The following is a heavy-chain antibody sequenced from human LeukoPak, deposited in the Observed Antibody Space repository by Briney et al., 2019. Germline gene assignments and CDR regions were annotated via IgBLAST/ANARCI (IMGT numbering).Heavy chain of an antibody. CDR1: GGSFSGYY. Sequence: PSETLSLTCAVYGGSFSGYYWSWIRQPPGKGLEWIGEINHSGSTNYNPSLKSRVTISVDTSKNQFSLKLSSVTAADTAVYYCARARGGWTYYYYYYGMDVWGQGTTVTDSS. CDR2: INHSGST. J-gene: IGHJ6*02. CDR3: ARARGGWTYYYYYYGMDV. D-gene: IGHD6-19*01. V-gene: IGHV4-34*01.